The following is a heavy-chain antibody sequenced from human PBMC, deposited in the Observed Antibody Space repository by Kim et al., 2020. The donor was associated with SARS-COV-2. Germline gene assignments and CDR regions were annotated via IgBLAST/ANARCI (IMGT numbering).Heavy chain of an antibody. D-gene: IGHD6-19*01. V-gene: IGHV1-2*02. CDR1: GYTFTGYY. CDR2: INPNSGGT. CDR3: ARASAVAGSYYFDN. J-gene: IGHJ4*02. Sequence: ASVKVSCKASGYTFTGYYMHWVRQAPGQGLEWMGWINPNSGGTNYAQKFQGRVTMTRDTSISTAYMELSRLRSDDTAVYYCARASAVAGSYYFDNWGQGTLVTVSS.